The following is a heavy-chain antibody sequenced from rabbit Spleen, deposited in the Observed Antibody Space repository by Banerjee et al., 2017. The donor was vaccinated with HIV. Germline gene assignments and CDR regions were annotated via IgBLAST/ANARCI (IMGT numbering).Heavy chain of an antibody. V-gene: IGHV1S40*01. CDR1: GFSFSSSDY. J-gene: IGHJ4*01. D-gene: IGHD1-1*01. CDR2: IDPVFGST. Sequence: QSLEESGGDLVKPGASLTLTCTASGFSFSSSDYMCWVRQAPGKGLEWIGYIDPVFGSTYYASWVNGRFTISSHNAQNTLYLQLKSLTAADTATYFCARDLDGVIGWNFGWWGPGTLVTVS. CDR3: ARDLDGVIGWNFGW.